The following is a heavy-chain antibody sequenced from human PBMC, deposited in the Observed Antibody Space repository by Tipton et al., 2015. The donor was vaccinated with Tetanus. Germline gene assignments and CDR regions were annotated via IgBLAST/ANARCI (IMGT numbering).Heavy chain of an antibody. CDR2: IYYSGST. J-gene: IGHJ5*02. CDR3: ARDQGGGRVVRLNWFDP. Sequence: TLSLTCTVSGGSISSGGYFWNWIRQRPGKGPEWIGYIYYSGSTYYNPSLKSRVSMSVDTFKNQFSLNLSSVTAADTAMYYCARDQGGGRVVRLNWFDPWGQGTLVTVSS. D-gene: IGHD6-6*01. V-gene: IGHV4-31*03. CDR1: GGSISSGGYF.